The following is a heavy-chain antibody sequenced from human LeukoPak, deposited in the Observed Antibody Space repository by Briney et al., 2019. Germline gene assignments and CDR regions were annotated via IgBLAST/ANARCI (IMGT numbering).Heavy chain of an antibody. V-gene: IGHV4-34*01. J-gene: IGHJ6*02. D-gene: IGHD2-15*01. Sequence: SETLSLTCAVYGGSFSGYYWSWIRQPPGKGLEWIGEINHSGSTNYNPSLESRVTISVGTSKNQFSLKLSSVTAADTGVYYCARCSGGRSCGMDVWGQGTTVTVSS. CDR3: ARCSGGRSCGMDV. CDR2: INHSGST. CDR1: GGSFSGYY.